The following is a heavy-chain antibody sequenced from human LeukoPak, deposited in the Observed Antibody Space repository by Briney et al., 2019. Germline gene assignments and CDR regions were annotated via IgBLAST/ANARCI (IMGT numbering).Heavy chain of an antibody. V-gene: IGHV4-34*01. D-gene: IGHD6-19*01. CDR1: GGSFSGYY. J-gene: IGHJ4*02. Sequence: SETLSLTCAVYGGSFSGYYWSWIRQPPGKGLEWIGEINHSGSTYYNPSLKSRVTISVDTSKNQFSLKLSSVTAADTAVYYCARQAVAGRTFDYWGQGTLVTVSS. CDR3: ARQAVAGRTFDY. CDR2: INHSGST.